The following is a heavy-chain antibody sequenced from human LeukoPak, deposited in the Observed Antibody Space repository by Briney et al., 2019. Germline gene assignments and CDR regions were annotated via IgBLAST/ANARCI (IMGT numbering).Heavy chain of an antibody. CDR2: IYYSGST. Sequence: SSETLSLTCTVSGGSISSSSYYWGWIRQPPGKGLEWIGSIYYSGSTYYNPSLKSRVTTSLDTSKNQFSLKLTSVTAADTAVYYCAGWPIVVEPAAIGGAFDIWGQGTMVTVSS. J-gene: IGHJ3*02. CDR1: GGSISSSSYY. D-gene: IGHD2-2*01. CDR3: AGWPIVVEPAAIGGAFDI. V-gene: IGHV4-39*07.